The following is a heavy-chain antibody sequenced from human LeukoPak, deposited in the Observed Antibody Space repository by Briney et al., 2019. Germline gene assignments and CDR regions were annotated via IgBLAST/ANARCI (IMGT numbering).Heavy chain of an antibody. CDR1: GFTFSSYG. CDR2: ISYDGSNK. CDR3: AKEGYCRSTSCYSFDY. Sequence: GGSLRLSCAASGFTFSSYGMHWVRQAPGKGLEWEAVISYDGSNKYYADSVKGRFTISRDNSRNTLYLQMNSLGGEDTAVYYCAKEGYCRSTSCYSFDYWGQGTLVTVSS. J-gene: IGHJ4*02. V-gene: IGHV3-30*18. D-gene: IGHD2-2*01.